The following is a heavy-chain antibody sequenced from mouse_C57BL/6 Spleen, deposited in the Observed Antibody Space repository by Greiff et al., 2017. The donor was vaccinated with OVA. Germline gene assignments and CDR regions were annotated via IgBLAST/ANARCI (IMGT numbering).Heavy chain of an antibody. D-gene: IGHD1-1*01. CDR2: IYPGSGST. J-gene: IGHJ2*01. Sequence: QVQLQQPGAELVKPGASVKMSCKASGYTFTSYWITWVKQRPGQGLEWIGDIYPGSGSTNYNEKFKSKATLTVDTSSSTAYMQLSSLTSEDSAVYYCATTPLYYGSREDFDYWGKGTTLTVSS. CDR1: GYTFTSYW. V-gene: IGHV1-55*01. CDR3: ATTPLYYGSREDFDY.